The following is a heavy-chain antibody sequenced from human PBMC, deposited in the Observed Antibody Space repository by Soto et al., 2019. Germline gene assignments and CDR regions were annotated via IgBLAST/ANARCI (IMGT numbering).Heavy chain of an antibody. CDR3: AKFSDYDNLTGPFDY. D-gene: IGHD3-9*01. V-gene: IGHV3-23*01. Sequence: GGSLRLSCAASGFTFSSYAMSWVRQAPGKGLEWVSAISGSGGSTYYADSVKGRFTISRDNSKNTLYLQMNSLRAEDTAVYYCAKFSDYDNLTGPFDYWGQGTLVTVSS. J-gene: IGHJ4*02. CDR2: ISGSGGST. CDR1: GFTFSSYA.